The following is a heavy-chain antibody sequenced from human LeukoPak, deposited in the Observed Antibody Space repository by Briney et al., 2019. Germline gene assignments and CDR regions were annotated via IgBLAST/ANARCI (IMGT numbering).Heavy chain of an antibody. J-gene: IGHJ4*02. D-gene: IGHD3-22*01. CDR3: AKEDSRGHWFDY. V-gene: IGHV3-23*01. Sequence: GGSLRLSCAASGFTFSTCAMSWVRQAPGKGLEWVSAISGSDTRTYHADSLKGRFTISRDNSKNTLHLQMDSLTAEDTAVYYCAKEDSRGHWFDYWGQGTLVTVSS. CDR2: ISGSDTRT. CDR1: GFTFSTCA.